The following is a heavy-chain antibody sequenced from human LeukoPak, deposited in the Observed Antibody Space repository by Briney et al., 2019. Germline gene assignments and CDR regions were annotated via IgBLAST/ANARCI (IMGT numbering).Heavy chain of an antibody. J-gene: IGHJ6*02. CDR1: GYSFTSYW. Sequence: GESLKISCKGSGYSFTSYWIGWVRQMLGKGLEWMGIICPGDSDTRYSPSFQGQVTISADKSISTAYLQWSSLKASDTAMYYCARRRVPAATYYYYYGMDVWGQGTTVTVSS. CDR3: ARRRVPAATYYYYYGMDV. V-gene: IGHV5-51*01. CDR2: ICPGDSDT. D-gene: IGHD2-2*01.